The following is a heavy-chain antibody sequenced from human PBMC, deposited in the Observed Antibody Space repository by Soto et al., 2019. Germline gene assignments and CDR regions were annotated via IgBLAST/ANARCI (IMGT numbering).Heavy chain of an antibody. CDR3: ARDLSGTRTGWFDP. J-gene: IGHJ5*02. CDR1: GFTFSSYA. V-gene: IGHV3-30-3*01. CDR2: ISYDGSNK. Sequence: GGSLRLSCAASGFTFSSYAMHWVRQAPGKGLEWVAVISYDGSNKYYADSVKGRFTISRDNSKNTLYLQMNSLRAEDTAVYYCARDLSGTRTGWFDPWGQGTLVTVSS. D-gene: IGHD5-12*01.